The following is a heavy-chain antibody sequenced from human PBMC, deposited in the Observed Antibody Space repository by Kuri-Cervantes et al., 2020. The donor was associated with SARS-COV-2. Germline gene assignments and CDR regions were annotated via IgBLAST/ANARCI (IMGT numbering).Heavy chain of an antibody. J-gene: IGHJ6*03. Sequence: ESLKISCAVSGDSMTYDYWSWIRQAPGKGLEWIGHVYYNGYITNYNPSLKSRVTISVDTSKNQFSLKLSSVTAADTAVYYCARSDYCGGDCYYYYYYMDVWGKGTTVTVSS. D-gene: IGHD2-21*02. CDR3: ARSDYCGGDCYYYYYYMDV. CDR2: VYYNGYIT. V-gene: IGHV4-59*12. CDR1: GDSMTYDY.